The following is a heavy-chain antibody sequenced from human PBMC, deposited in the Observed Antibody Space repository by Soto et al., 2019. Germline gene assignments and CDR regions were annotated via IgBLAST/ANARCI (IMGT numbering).Heavy chain of an antibody. CDR1: GITVSSYY. D-gene: IGHD3-22*01. CDR3: ARIPYDNSGTIFDY. J-gene: IGHJ4*02. CDR2: IYAGTIT. Sequence: PVGSLRLSCAVSGITVSSYYMSWVRQAAGKGLEWVSVIYAGTITYYADSVKGRFTIYRDNSKNTLNLEMNSLRVEDTAVYYCARIPYDNSGTIFDYWGQGTLVTVS. V-gene: IGHV3-53*01.